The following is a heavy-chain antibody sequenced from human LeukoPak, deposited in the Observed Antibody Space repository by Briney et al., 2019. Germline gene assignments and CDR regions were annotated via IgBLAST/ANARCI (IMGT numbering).Heavy chain of an antibody. V-gene: IGHV3-23*01. CDR3: AKSVVGANRGWFDP. Sequence: GGSLRLSCAASGFTFSSYAMSWVRQAPGKGLEWVSAISGSGGNTYYADSVKGRFTISRDNSKNTLYLQMNSLRAEDTAVYYCAKSVVGANRGWFDPWGQGTPVTVSS. D-gene: IGHD1-26*01. J-gene: IGHJ5*02. CDR1: GFTFSSYA. CDR2: ISGSGGNT.